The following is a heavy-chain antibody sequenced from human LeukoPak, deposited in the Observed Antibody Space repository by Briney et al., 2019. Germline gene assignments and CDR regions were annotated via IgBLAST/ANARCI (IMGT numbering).Heavy chain of an antibody. J-gene: IGHJ2*01. V-gene: IGHV3-20*04. CDR1: GFTFDDYG. CDR3: AKDGLLGHYYDSSGYSYWYFDL. D-gene: IGHD3-22*01. CDR2: INRNGDST. Sequence: GGSLRLSCAASGFTFDDYGMSWVRQGPGKGLEWVSAINRNGDSTGYADSVKGRFTISRDNAKNSLYLQMNSLRAEDTALYYCAKDGLLGHYYDSSGYSYWYFDLWGRGTLVTVSS.